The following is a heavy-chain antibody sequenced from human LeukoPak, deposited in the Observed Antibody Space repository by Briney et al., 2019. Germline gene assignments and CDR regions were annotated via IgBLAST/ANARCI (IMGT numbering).Heavy chain of an antibody. Sequence: NPSETLSLTCTVSGXSISSGGDYCSWIRQHPGKGLEWIGYIYYSGSTYYNPSLKSRVTISVDTSKNQFSLKLSSVTAADTAVYYCARNRVGTMIVVGPNWFDPWGQGTLVTVSS. CDR2: IYYSGST. CDR3: ARNRVGTMIVVGPNWFDP. V-gene: IGHV4-31*03. CDR1: GXSISSGGDY. D-gene: IGHD3-22*01. J-gene: IGHJ5*02.